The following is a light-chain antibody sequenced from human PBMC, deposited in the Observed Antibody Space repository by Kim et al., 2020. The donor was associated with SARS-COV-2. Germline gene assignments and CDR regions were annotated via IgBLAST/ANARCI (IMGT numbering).Light chain of an antibody. CDR3: NSRDSNDNVV. J-gene: IGLJ2*01. CDR2: GKN. Sequence: VALGQTVRITCQGDSLRSYYATWYQQKPGQAPIVVIYGKNNRPSGIPDRFSGSSSGNTASLTITGTQAGDEADYYCNSRDSNDNVVFGGGTADRP. V-gene: IGLV3-19*01. CDR1: SLRSYY.